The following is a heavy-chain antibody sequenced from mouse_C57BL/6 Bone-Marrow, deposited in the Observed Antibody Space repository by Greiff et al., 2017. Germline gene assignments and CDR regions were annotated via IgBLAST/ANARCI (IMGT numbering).Heavy chain of an antibody. J-gene: IGHJ1*03. Sequence: VQLQQPGAELVKPGASVKLSCKASGYTFTSYWMPWVQQRPGQGLEWIAEIDPCVSYPNYHHKFKGQATLTVDTSTSTAYMQISSLTSEDAAVYYCARTLYYYGCFADWGTGTTVTVSA. V-gene: IGHV1-50*01. D-gene: IGHD1-1*01. CDR2: IDPCVSYP. CDR3: ARTLYYYGCFAD. CDR1: GYTFTSYW.